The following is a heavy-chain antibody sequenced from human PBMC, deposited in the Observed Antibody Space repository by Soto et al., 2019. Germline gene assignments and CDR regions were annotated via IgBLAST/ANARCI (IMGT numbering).Heavy chain of an antibody. CDR1: GGTLSGYY. CDR2: INPNSGGT. V-gene: IGHV1-2*02. J-gene: IGHJ5*02. CDR3: ARGKDVRAEIYNWFDP. Sequence: SVKVSCKASGGTLSGYYMHWVRQAPVQGLEWMGWINPNSGGTNYAQKFEARVTMTRDTSISTVYMELRRLRSDDTAVYFCARGKDVRAEIYNWFDPWGQGTQVTVSS. D-gene: IGHD3-16*01.